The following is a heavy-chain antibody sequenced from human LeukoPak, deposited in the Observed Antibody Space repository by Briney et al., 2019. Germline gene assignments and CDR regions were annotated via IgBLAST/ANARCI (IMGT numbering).Heavy chain of an antibody. D-gene: IGHD3-22*01. CDR1: GYSFTTYW. J-gene: IGHJ4*02. CDR3: ARGVHYYDNSGYYVY. V-gene: IGHV5-51*01. Sequence: GESLKISCKGSGYSFTTYWIGWVRQMPGKGLEWIGIIYPGDSDTRYSPSFQGQVTISADKSINTAYLQLSSLKASDTAMYFCARGVHYYDNSGYYVYWGQGTLVTVSS. CDR2: IYPGDSDT.